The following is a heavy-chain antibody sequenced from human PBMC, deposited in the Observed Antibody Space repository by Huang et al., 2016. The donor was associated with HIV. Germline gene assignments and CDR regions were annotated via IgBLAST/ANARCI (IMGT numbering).Heavy chain of an antibody. CDR3: ARLKGYYDNWFDP. V-gene: IGHV4-39*01. D-gene: IGHD3-22*01. CDR2: IYYSGST. CDR1: GGSISSSGYY. Sequence: QLQLQESGPGLVKPSETLSLTCTVSGGSISSSGYYWGWIRQPPGKGLEWIGSIYYSGSTYYNPSLKSRVTISVDTSKNQFSLKLSSVTATDTAVYYCARLKGYYDNWFDPWGQGTLVTVSS. J-gene: IGHJ5*02.